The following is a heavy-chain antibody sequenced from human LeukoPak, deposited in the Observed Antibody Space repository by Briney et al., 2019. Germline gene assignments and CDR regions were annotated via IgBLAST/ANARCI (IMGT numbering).Heavy chain of an antibody. Sequence: SETLSLTCTVSGGSISTSSYYWGWIRQPPGKGLEWIGTIYYSGSTYYNPSLKSRVTISVDTSNNQFSLKLSSVTAADTAVYYCARHRDDILTGYPFDYWGQGTLVTVSS. D-gene: IGHD3-9*01. V-gene: IGHV4-39*01. J-gene: IGHJ4*02. CDR2: IYYSGST. CDR3: ARHRDDILTGYPFDY. CDR1: GGSISTSSYY.